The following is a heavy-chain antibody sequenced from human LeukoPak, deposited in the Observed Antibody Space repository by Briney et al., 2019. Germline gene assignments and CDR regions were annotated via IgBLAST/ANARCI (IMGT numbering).Heavy chain of an antibody. D-gene: IGHD3-3*01. CDR1: GFTFSSYW. J-gene: IGHJ4*02. Sequence: GGSLRLSCAASGFTFSSYWMSWVRQAPGKGLEWVANIKQDGSEKYYVDSVKGRFTITRDNDKNSLYLQMNSLRAEDTAVYYCARELGYDFWSGYSIDYWGQGTLVTVSS. CDR2: IKQDGSEK. V-gene: IGHV3-7*01. CDR3: ARELGYDFWSGYSIDY.